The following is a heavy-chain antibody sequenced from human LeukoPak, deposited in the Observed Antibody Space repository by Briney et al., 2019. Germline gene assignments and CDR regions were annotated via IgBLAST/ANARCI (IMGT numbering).Heavy chain of an antibody. CDR2: ISAYNDDT. CDR3: ARDTARITTPGGPDY. V-gene: IGHV1-18*01. J-gene: IGHJ4*02. Sequence: ASVKVSCKASGYTFARYGISWVQQAPGQGLEWMGWISAYNDDTKYAQHLQGRVTLTTDTSTGTAYMELRCLTSDDTALYYCARDTARITTPGGPDYWGQGTLVTVSS. D-gene: IGHD6-13*01. CDR1: GYTFARYG.